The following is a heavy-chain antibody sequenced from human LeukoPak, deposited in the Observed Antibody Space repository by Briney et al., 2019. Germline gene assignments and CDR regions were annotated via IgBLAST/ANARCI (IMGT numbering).Heavy chain of an antibody. CDR1: GYTFTGYY. Sequence: ASVKVSCKASGYTFTGYYMHWVRQAPGQGLEWMGWINPNSDGTNYAQKVQSRFTRTRDTSINTPYLELSRLRADDTAVYYCARYVYGDYAPDYWGQGTLVTVSS. J-gene: IGHJ4*02. V-gene: IGHV1-2*02. CDR3: ARYVYGDYAPDY. D-gene: IGHD4-17*01. CDR2: INPNSDGT.